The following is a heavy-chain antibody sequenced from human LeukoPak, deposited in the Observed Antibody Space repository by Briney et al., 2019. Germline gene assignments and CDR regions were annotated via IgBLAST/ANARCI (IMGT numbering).Heavy chain of an antibody. J-gene: IGHJ3*02. Sequence: PSETLSLTCTVSGGSISSGDYYWSWIRQPPGKGLEWIGYIYYSGSTYYNPSLKSRVTISVDTSKNQFSPKLSSVTAADTAVYYCAREPNYYDSSGYALADAFDIWGQGTMVTVSS. CDR3: AREPNYYDSSGYALADAFDI. CDR1: GGSISSGDYY. D-gene: IGHD3-22*01. CDR2: IYYSGST. V-gene: IGHV4-30-4*01.